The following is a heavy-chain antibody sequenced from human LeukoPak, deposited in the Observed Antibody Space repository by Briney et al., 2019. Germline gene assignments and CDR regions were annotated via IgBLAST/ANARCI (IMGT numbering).Heavy chain of an antibody. CDR2: MNPNSGNT. CDR3: ARWGGALSDTAMVSYYYGMDV. D-gene: IGHD5-18*01. Sequence: GASVKVSCKASGYTFTSYDINWVRQATGQGLEWMGWMNPNSGNTGYAQKFQGRVTMTRNTSISTAYMELSSLRSEDTAVYYCARWGGALSDTAMVSYYYGMDVWGQGTTVTVSS. CDR1: GYTFTSYD. V-gene: IGHV1-8*01. J-gene: IGHJ6*02.